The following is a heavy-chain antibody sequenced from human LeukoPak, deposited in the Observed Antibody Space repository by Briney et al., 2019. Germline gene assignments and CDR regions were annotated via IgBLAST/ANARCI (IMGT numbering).Heavy chain of an antibody. CDR2: IHYSGGST. D-gene: IGHD5-24*01. J-gene: IGHJ4*02. CDR1: GFTVTSNY. V-gene: IGHV3-53*01. Sequence: GGSLRLSCVASGFTVTSNYMSWVRQAPGKGLEWVSAIHYSGGSTYYADSVKGRFTISGDNSKNTLYMQMNSLRAEDTAVYYCAKVIREVDMAYDYWGQGALVTVSS. CDR3: AKVIREVDMAYDY.